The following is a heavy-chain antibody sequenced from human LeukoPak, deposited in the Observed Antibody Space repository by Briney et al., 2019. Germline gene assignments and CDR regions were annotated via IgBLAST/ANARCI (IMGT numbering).Heavy chain of an antibody. CDR1: GFTVSSHY. J-gene: IGHJ4*02. D-gene: IGHD2-8*01. Sequence: GGSLRLSCAASGFTVSSHYMSWVRQAPGKGLEWVSVIHSGGSTYYADSVKGRFTISRDNPKNTLYLQMNSLRAEDTAVYYCTSLLGYCTNDVCYNYWGQGTLVTVSS. CDR2: IHSGGST. CDR3: TSLLGYCTNDVCYNY. V-gene: IGHV3-53*01.